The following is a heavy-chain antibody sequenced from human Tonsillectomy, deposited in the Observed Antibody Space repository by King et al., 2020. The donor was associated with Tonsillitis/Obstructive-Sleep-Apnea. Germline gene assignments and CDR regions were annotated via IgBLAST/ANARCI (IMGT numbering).Heavy chain of an antibody. J-gene: IGHJ5*02. V-gene: IGHV1-18*01. Sequence: QLVQSGADVKKPGASVKVSCKASGYTFTSYGINWVRQAPGQGLEGMGWSSAYNGNKHYAQKFQGRVTMTRDTSTSTDYMELRSLRSDDTAVYYCARDLWFDPWGQGTLVTVSS. CDR1: GYTFTSYG. CDR2: SSAYNGNK. CDR3: ARDLWFDP.